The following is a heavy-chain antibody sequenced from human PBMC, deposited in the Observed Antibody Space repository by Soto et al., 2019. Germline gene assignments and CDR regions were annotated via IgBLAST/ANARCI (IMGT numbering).Heavy chain of an antibody. J-gene: IGHJ4*02. Sequence: VQLLESGGGLVQPGGSLRLSCAASGFTFSSYAMSWVRQAPGKGLEWVAVISYDGSNKYYADSVKGRFTISRDNSKNTLYLQMNSLRAEDTAVYYCARDRPDGYKFFDYWGQGTLVTVSS. D-gene: IGHD5-12*01. V-gene: IGHV3-30-3*01. CDR3: ARDRPDGYKFFDY. CDR1: GFTFSSYA. CDR2: ISYDGSNK.